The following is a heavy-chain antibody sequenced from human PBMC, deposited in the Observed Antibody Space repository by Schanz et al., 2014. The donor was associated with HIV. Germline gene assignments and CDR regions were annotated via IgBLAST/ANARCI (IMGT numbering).Heavy chain of an antibody. Sequence: DVQLLESGGGLHQPGGSLRLSCVVSGFTLKTYAMTWVRQAPGKGLEWVSGISISGHSTYYADSVKGRFTISRDISKNTLYLQMNSLRAEDTAVYYCAKTIIPTDWAPYTYSFDYWGQGTLVTVSS. CDR2: ISISGHST. CDR1: GFTLKTYA. V-gene: IGHV3-23*01. J-gene: IGHJ4*02. D-gene: IGHD3-16*01. CDR3: AKTIIPTDWAPYTYSFDY.